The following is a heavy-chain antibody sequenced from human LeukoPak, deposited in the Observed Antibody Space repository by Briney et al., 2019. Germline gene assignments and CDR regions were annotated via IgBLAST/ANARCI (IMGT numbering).Heavy chain of an antibody. CDR1: GFTFSSHS. CDR2: IGHTGSPA. Sequence: PGGSLRLSCEASGFTFSSHSMTWVRQAPGKTLEWISYIGHTGSPAHYADSVRGRFTISRDNAKNSLYLQMNSLTVEGTAVYYCARDQRPYCGGECYCAIDLWGRGTLVTVSS. CDR3: ARDQRPYCGGECYCAIDL. V-gene: IGHV3-48*01. D-gene: IGHD2-21*01. J-gene: IGHJ3*01.